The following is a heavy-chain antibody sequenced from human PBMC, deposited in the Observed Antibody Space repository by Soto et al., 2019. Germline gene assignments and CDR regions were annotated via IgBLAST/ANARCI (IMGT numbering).Heavy chain of an antibody. J-gene: IGHJ4*02. CDR2: IGWYSESL. CDR1: GFSFEEYA. Sequence: EVQLVESGGGLVQPGRSLRLSCAASGFSFEEYAMHCVRQSPGKGLEWVAGIGWYSESLAYADSVKGRFTISRDNTKNSLYLEMKSLRPEDTALYYCAKVLTFFSKMEDTVAFDSWGQGTLVVVSS. CDR3: AKVLTFFSKMEDTVAFDS. D-gene: IGHD5-18*01. V-gene: IGHV3-9*01.